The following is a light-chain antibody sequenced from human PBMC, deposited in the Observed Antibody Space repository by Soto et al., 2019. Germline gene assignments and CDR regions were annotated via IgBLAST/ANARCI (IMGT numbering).Light chain of an antibody. V-gene: IGKV3-20*01. CDR1: QSVSNTY. CDR2: GAS. Sequence: EIVLTQSPDTLCLFTWERAALSCHASQSVSNTYLAWYQQRRGQAPRLLIYGASSRATGIPDRFSGSGSGTDFTLTISRLEPEDFAVYYCQQYGSSRSTFGQGTRLEIK. CDR3: QQYGSSRST. J-gene: IGKJ5*01.